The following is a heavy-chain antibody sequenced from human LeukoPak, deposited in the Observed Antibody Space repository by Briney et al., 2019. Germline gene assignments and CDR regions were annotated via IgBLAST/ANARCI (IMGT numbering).Heavy chain of an antibody. V-gene: IGHV3-7*01. CDR1: GFNFNMFW. CDR2: IKQDASAK. CDR3: AGVYSSSWYFGYLYIDV. D-gene: IGHD6-13*01. Sequence: GGSLRLSCVASGFNFNMFWMSWVRQAPGKGLEWVTNIKQDASAKFYVGSVRGRFDISRDNARKSVFLQMNSLRVEDTAVYYCAGVYSSSWYFGYLYIDVWGNGTTVTVSS. J-gene: IGHJ6*03.